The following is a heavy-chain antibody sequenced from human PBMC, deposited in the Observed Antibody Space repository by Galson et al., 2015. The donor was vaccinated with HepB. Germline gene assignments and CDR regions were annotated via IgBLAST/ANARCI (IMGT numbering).Heavy chain of an antibody. CDR1: GLTFTTAW. CDR3: GTEDLRH. CDR2: IKSRDVGATT. J-gene: IGHJ4*02. V-gene: IGHV3-15*01. Sequence: SLRLSCAVSGLTFTTAWMCWVRQAPGKGLEWVGRIKSRDVGATTDFAAPVKDRFSMSRDDSKTMVYPQMNSLQTDDTAVYFCGTEDLRHWGQGALVIVSS.